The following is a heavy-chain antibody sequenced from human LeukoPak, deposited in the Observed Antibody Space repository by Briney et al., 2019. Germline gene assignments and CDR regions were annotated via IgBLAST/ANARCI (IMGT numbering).Heavy chain of an antibody. CDR2: INPNTGTT. CDR1: GYTLTGNF. Sequence: GASVKVSCKASGYTLTGNFLHWIRQAPGQGLEWMGYINPNTGTTKYAQKFQGRVTMTRDTSINTAYLELSWLRFEDTAVYYCARESTGGDRTSVSYLFDPWGQGALVTVSS. V-gene: IGHV1-2*02. J-gene: IGHJ5*02. D-gene: IGHD1-26*01. CDR3: ARESTGGDRTSVSYLFDP.